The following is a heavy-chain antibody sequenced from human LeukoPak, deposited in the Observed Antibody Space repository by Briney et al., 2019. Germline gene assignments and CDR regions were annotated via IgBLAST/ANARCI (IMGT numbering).Heavy chain of an antibody. D-gene: IGHD4-17*01. Sequence: ASVKVSFKASGYTFTGYYMHWVRQAPGQGLEWMGWINPNSGGTNYAQKFQGRVTMTRDTSISTAYMEMSRLRSDDTAVYYCARGSVTETYYYYGMDVWGQGTTVTVSS. CDR3: ARGSVTETYYYYGMDV. V-gene: IGHV1-2*02. J-gene: IGHJ6*02. CDR1: GYTFTGYY. CDR2: INPNSGGT.